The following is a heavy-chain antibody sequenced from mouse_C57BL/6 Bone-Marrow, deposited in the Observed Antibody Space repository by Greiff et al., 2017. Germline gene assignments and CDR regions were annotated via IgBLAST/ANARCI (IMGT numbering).Heavy chain of an antibody. CDR1: GYTFTSYW. CDR3: AGGLAWFAY. V-gene: IGHV1-69*01. CDR2: IDPSDSYT. J-gene: IGHJ3*01. D-gene: IGHD3-1*01. Sequence: QVQLQQPGAELVMPGASVKLSCKASGYTFTSYWMHWVKQRPGQGLEWIGEIDPSDSYTNYTPKFKGKSTLTVDKSSSTAYMQLSSLTSEDSAVYYCAGGLAWFAYWGQGTLVTVSA.